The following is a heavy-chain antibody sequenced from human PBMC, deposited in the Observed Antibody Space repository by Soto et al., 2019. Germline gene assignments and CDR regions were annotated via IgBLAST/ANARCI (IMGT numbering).Heavy chain of an antibody. D-gene: IGHD3-10*01. CDR1: GFTCGDYA. J-gene: IGHJ6*02. CDR3: SREGYWLGELSQYYYGMNV. Sequence: GGSLRLSCTGSGFTCGDYAMTWFRQAPGKGLEWVSFIRSKARGGTTEYAASVKGRFTMSRDDSKSIAYLQMNSLKTEDSAVYYCSREGYWLGELSQYYYGMNVWGQGITVTVSS. CDR2: IRSKARGGTT. V-gene: IGHV3-49*03.